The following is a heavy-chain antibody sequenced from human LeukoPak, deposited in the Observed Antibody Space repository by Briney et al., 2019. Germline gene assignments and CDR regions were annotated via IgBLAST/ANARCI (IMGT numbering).Heavy chain of an antibody. CDR3: ARDFCSDGSCYSYFHY. Sequence: SETLSLTCAVYGGSFSGYYWSWIRQPLGEGLERIGYIYSTGGTNYNPSLKSRVIISLDTSKNQFSLGLSSVTAADTAVYYCARDFCSDGSCYSYFHYWGQGILVTVSS. J-gene: IGHJ4*02. CDR1: GGSFSGYY. CDR2: IYSTGGT. V-gene: IGHV4-59*01. D-gene: IGHD2-15*01.